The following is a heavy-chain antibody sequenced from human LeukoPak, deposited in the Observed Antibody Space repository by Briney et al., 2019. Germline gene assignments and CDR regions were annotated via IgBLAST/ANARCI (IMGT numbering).Heavy chain of an antibody. J-gene: IGHJ5*02. CDR2: IYYSGST. V-gene: IGHV4-31*03. D-gene: IGHD6-6*01. CDR1: GGSISSGGYY. CDR3: ARAPLRSSSGIWFDP. Sequence: SQTLSLTCTVSGGSISSGGYYWSWIRQHPGKGLEWIGYIYYSGSTYYNPSLESRVTISVDTSKNQFSLKLSSVTAADTAVYYCARAPLRSSSGIWFDPWGQGTLVTVSS.